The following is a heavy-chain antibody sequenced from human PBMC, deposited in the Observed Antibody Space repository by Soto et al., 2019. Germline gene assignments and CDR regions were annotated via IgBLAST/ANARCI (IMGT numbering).Heavy chain of an antibody. CDR1: GFTFSSYA. CDR2: ISGGGETT. D-gene: IGHD3-10*01. J-gene: IGHJ4*02. CDR3: AFNSGSGSYYFDY. V-gene: IGHV3-23*01. Sequence: EVRLLESGGGLVEPGGALILSCAASGFTFSSYAMWWVRQAPGKGLECVSAISGGGETTYYADSVKGRFTISRDNSKNTLYLQMNSLRAEDMAVYYCAFNSGSGSYYFDYWGQGTLVTVSS.